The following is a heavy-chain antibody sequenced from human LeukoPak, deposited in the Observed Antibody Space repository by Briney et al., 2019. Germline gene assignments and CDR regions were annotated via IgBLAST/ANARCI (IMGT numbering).Heavy chain of an antibody. J-gene: IGHJ5*02. Sequence: ASVKVSCKASGYTFTSYYMHWVRQAPGQGLEWMGIINPSGGSTSYAQKFQGRVTMTRDTSISTAYMELSRLRSDDKAVYYCAREDWFDPWGQGTLVTVSS. V-gene: IGHV1-46*01. CDR1: GYTFTSYY. CDR2: INPSGGST. CDR3: AREDWFDP.